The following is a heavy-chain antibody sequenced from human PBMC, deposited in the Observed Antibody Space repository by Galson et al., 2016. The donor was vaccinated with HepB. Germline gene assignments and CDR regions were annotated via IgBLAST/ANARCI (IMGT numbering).Heavy chain of an antibody. CDR1: GFTFESFA. Sequence: SLRLSCAASGFTFESFALHWVRQAPGKGLEWVSCISWNSDTVVYADSVKGRFTISRDNSKNTLYLQMGSLGSEDTAVYYCARDSLPAIFGDSVEPNAFDIWGQGTMVTVSA. J-gene: IGHJ3*02. D-gene: IGHD3-3*01. V-gene: IGHV3-9*01. CDR3: ARDSLPAIFGDSVEPNAFDI. CDR2: ISWNSDTV.